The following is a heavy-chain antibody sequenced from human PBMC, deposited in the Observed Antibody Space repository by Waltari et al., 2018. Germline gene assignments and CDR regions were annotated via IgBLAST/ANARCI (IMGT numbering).Heavy chain of an antibody. D-gene: IGHD6-13*01. J-gene: IGHJ1*01. Sequence: EVQLLESGGGSVQPGGSLRLSCAASGFHFRIYAMSWVRQAPGQGRDGVSTSVGFDDATRYTDSVKGRFTISRDNSINTLYLEMNSLRAGDSAVYYGAIRAGVAATGTRYFQKWGQGTLVTVSS. CDR1: GFHFRIYA. V-gene: IGHV3-23*01. CDR3: AIRAGVAATGTRYFQK. CDR2: SVGFDDAT.